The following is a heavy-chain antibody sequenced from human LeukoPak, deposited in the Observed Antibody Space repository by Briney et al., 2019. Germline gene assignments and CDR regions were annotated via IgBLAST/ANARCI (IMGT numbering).Heavy chain of an antibody. D-gene: IGHD3-22*01. CDR1: GFTFSDYY. Sequence: GGSLRLSCAASGFTFSDYYMSWIRQAPGKGLEWVSYISSSGSTIYYADSVKGRFTIPRDNAKNSLYLQMNSLRAEDTAVYYCARDRSSTTYYYDSSGYTFDYWGQGTLVTVSS. CDR2: ISSSGSTI. CDR3: ARDRSSTTYYYDSSGYTFDY. J-gene: IGHJ4*02. V-gene: IGHV3-11*01.